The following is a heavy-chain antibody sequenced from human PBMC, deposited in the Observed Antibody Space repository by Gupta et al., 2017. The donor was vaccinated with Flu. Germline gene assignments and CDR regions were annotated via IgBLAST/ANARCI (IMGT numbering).Heavy chain of an antibody. CDR3: AREYYYDSSGYYFGWFDP. J-gene: IGHJ5*02. D-gene: IGHD3-22*01. CDR2: INHSGST. V-gene: IGHV4-34*01. CDR1: GGSFSGYY. Sequence: QVQLQQWGAGLLKPSETLSLTCAVYGGSFSGYYWSWIRQPPGKGLEWIGEINHSGSTNYNPSLKSRVTISVDTSKNQFSLKLSSVTAADTAVYYCAREYYYDSSGYYFGWFDPWGQGTLVTVSS.